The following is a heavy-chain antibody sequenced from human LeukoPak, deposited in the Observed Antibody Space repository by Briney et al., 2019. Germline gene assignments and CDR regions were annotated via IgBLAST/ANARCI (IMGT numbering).Heavy chain of an antibody. J-gene: IGHJ4*02. Sequence: GASVKVSCKASGYTFTSHGISWVRQAPGQGLEWMGWISAYNGNTNYAQKLQGRVTMTTDTSTSTAYMELRSLRSDDTAVYYCAGPSNYYDSSGYYQPLDYWGQGTLVTVSS. D-gene: IGHD3-22*01. CDR2: ISAYNGNT. V-gene: IGHV1-18*01. CDR1: GYTFTSHG. CDR3: AGPSNYYDSSGYYQPLDY.